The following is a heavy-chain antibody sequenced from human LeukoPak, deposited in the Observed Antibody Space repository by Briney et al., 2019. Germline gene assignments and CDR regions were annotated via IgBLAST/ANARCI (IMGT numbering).Heavy chain of an antibody. CDR3: ARDLMYDFWSGYYRGAPDY. J-gene: IGHJ4*02. D-gene: IGHD3-3*01. Sequence: GGSLRLSCAASGFTFSSYWMSWVRQAPGKGLEWVANIKQDGSEKYYVDSVKGRFTISRDNAKNSLYLQMNSLRAEDTAVYYCARDLMYDFWSGYYRGAPDYWGQGTLVTVSS. V-gene: IGHV3-7*01. CDR2: IKQDGSEK. CDR1: GFTFSSYW.